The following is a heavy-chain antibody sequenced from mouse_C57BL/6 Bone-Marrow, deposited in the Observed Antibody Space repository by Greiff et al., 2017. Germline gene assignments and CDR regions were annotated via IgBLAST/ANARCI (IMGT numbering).Heavy chain of an antibody. J-gene: IGHJ3*01. CDR1: GYAFSSSW. Sequence: VQLQQSGPELVKPGASVKISCKASGYAFSSSWLNWVKQRPGKGLEWIGRIYPGDGDTNYNGKFKGKATLTADKSSSTAYMQLSSLTSEDSAVYFCARDSGRAWFAYWGQGTLVTVSA. V-gene: IGHV1-82*01. CDR3: ARDSGRAWFAY. CDR2: IYPGDGDT. D-gene: IGHD3-2*02.